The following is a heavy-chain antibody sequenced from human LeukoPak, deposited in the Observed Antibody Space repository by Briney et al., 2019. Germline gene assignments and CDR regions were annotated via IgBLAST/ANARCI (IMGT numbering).Heavy chain of an antibody. D-gene: IGHD5-24*01. V-gene: IGHV1-2*02. Sequence: ASVKVSRKASGYTFTGYYMHWVRQAPGQGLEWMGWINPNSGGTNYAQKFQGRVTTTRDTSISTAYMELSRLRSDDTAVYYCATSRDGYNFHYFDYWGQGTLVTVSS. CDR3: ATSRDGYNFHYFDY. CDR1: GYTFTGYY. CDR2: INPNSGGT. J-gene: IGHJ4*02.